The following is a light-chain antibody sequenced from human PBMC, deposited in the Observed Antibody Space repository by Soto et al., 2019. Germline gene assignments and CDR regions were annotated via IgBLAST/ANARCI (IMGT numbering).Light chain of an antibody. CDR3: CSYAGSGTFV. J-gene: IGLJ1*01. CDR1: SSDIGTYNL. V-gene: IGLV2-23*01. Sequence: QPVLTQPASVSGSPGQSITISCTGSSSDIGTYNLVSWYQQYPGKAPKVMIYEDSKRPSGVSNRFSGSKSGNTASLTISGLQAEDEAEYYCCSYAGSGTFVFGAGTKLTVL. CDR2: EDS.